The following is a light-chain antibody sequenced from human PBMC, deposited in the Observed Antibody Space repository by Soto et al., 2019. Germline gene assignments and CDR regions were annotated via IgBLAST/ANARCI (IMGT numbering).Light chain of an antibody. CDR3: SSYTSNGSLVA. CDR1: SSDVGGYNY. V-gene: IGLV2-14*01. Sequence: QSALTQPASVSGSPGQSITISCTGTSSDVGGYNYVSWYQQHPGKAPQLMIFEVSNRPSGVSSRFSGSKSGNTASLTISGLQAEDEADYFCSSYTSNGSLVAFGGGTKLTVL. J-gene: IGLJ2*01. CDR2: EVS.